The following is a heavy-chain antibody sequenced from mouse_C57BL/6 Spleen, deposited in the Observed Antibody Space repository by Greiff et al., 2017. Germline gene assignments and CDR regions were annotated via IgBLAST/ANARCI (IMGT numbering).Heavy chain of an antibody. CDR1: GYTFTGYG. D-gene: IGHD2-3*01. Sequence: QVQLQQSGAELARPGASVKLSCKASGYTFTGYGISWVKQRTGQGLEWIGEIYPRSGNTYYNEKFKGKATRTADKSSSTAYMELRSLTSEDSAVYFCARLKDGSLFAYWGQGTLVTVSA. CDR2: IYPRSGNT. CDR3: ARLKDGSLFAY. J-gene: IGHJ3*01. V-gene: IGHV1-81*01.